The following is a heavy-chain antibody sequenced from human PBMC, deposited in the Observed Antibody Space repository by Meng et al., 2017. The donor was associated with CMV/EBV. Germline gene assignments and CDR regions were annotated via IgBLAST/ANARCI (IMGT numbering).Heavy chain of an antibody. CDR2: IIPIFGTA. CDR1: TFSSYA. Sequence: TFSSYAISWVRQAPGQGLEWMGGIIPIFGTANYAQKFQGRVTITADGSTSTAYMELSSLRSEDTAVYYCARVFAPNYDFWSGQRFDPWGQGTLVTVSS. V-gene: IGHV1-69*01. CDR3: ARVFAPNYDFWSGQRFDP. J-gene: IGHJ5*02. D-gene: IGHD3-3*01.